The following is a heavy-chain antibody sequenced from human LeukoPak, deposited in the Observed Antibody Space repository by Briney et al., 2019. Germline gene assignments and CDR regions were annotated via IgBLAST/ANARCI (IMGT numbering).Heavy chain of an antibody. V-gene: IGHV3-30-3*01. J-gene: IGHJ6*02. Sequence: GGSLRLSCAASGFTFSTYFMYWVRQAPGKGLEWVAVVSNDGSNKYHADSVEGRFTISRDNSKNTLYLQMDSLRAEDTAVYYCARDRSKCMDVWGQGTTVTVSS. CDR3: ARDRSKCMDV. D-gene: IGHD3-10*01. CDR2: VSNDGSNK. CDR1: GFTFSTYF.